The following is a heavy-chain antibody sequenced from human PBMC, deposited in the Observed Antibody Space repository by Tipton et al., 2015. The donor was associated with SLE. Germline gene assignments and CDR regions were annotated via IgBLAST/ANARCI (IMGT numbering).Heavy chain of an antibody. CDR2: IYYSGST. Sequence: TLSFTCTVSGGSISSYYWSWIRQPPGKGLEWIGYIYYSGSTNYNPSLKSRVTISVDTSKNQFSLKLSSVTAADTAVYYCARHVTYYGSGRVWFDPWGQGTLVTVSS. CDR1: GGSISSYY. J-gene: IGHJ5*02. D-gene: IGHD3-10*01. V-gene: IGHV4-59*08. CDR3: ARHVTYYGSGRVWFDP.